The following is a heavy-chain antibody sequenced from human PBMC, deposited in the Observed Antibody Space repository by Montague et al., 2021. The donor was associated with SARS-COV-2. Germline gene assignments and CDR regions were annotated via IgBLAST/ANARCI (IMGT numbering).Heavy chain of an antibody. Sequence: SETRSLTCTVSGGSISSYYWSWIRQPPGKGLEWIGYIYYSGSTNYNPSLKSRVTISVGTSKNQFSLKLSSVTAADTAVYYCAGTYYDFWSGFIHYYYMDVWGKGTTVTVSS. CDR1: GGSISSYY. D-gene: IGHD3-3*01. J-gene: IGHJ6*03. CDR2: IYYSGST. V-gene: IGHV4-59*01. CDR3: AGTYYDFWSGFIHYYYMDV.